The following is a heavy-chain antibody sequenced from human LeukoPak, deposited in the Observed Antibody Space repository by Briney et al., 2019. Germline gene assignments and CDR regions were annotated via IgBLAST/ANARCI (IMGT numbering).Heavy chain of an antibody. D-gene: IGHD6-13*01. V-gene: IGHV1-69*04. J-gene: IGHJ4*02. CDR1: GGTFSSYA. CDR3: ARELSWAQYYFDY. CDR2: IIPILGIA. Sequence: SVKLSCTASGGTFSSYAMSWVRQAPGQGLEWMGRIIPILGIANYAQKFQGRVTITADKSTSTAYMELSSLRSEGTAVYYCARELSWAQYYFDYWGQGTLVTVSS.